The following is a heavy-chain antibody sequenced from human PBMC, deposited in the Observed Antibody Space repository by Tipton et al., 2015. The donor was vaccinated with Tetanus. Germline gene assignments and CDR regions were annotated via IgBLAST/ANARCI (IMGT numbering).Heavy chain of an antibody. CDR1: GFTFSGYS. V-gene: IGHV3-21*06. CDR2: ISSSGSHM. Sequence: SLRLSCAASGFTFSGYSMNWVRQAPGKGLEWVSSISSSGSHMYYAESVRGRFSISRDNAKNSLYLQMNSLRADDTALYYCAREGSSGWFDPWGRGTLATVSS. J-gene: IGHJ5*02. D-gene: IGHD1-26*01. CDR3: AREGSSGWFDP.